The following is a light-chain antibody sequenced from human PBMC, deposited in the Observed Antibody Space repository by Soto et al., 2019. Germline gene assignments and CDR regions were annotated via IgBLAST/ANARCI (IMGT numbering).Light chain of an antibody. V-gene: IGKV3D-7*01. CDR1: QSLTTNF. CDR2: GPS. Sequence: EIVLTQSPAILSLSPGERATLSCRASQSLTTNFLAWYQQKPGQAPRLLIYGPSSRAPGCPGRFSGDGAGTDFTLTINGLEPEDFAVYYCQQYNNWPLPLTFGQGTKVDIK. J-gene: IGKJ1*01. CDR3: QQYNNWPLPLT.